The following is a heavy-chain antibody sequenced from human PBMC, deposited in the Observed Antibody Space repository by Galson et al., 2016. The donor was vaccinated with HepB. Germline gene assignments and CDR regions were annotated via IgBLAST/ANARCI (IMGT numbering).Heavy chain of an antibody. J-gene: IGHJ4*02. D-gene: IGHD5-18*01. Sequence: SETLSLTCTVSGGSISSSDYYWGWIRQPPGKGLEWIGSIYYSGSTYYNLSFKSRLTISIDTSKNQFSLKVNSVTAADTAVYYCARVRGVLGYAFDYWGQGTLITVSS. CDR1: GGSISSSDYY. V-gene: IGHV4-39*07. CDR3: ARVRGVLGYAFDY. CDR2: IYYSGST.